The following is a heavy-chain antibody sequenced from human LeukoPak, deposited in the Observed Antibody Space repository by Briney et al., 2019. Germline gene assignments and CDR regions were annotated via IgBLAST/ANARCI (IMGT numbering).Heavy chain of an antibody. D-gene: IGHD3-10*01. J-gene: IGHJ6*03. CDR1: NAFITSGSYY. V-gene: IGHV4-61*09. CDR2: IYTNGST. CDR3: ATFLEASGSYYYYYMDV. Sequence: SETLSHTCTVSNAFITSGSYYWTWIRQSAGKGLEWIGHIYTNGSTTYNPSLKSRVTVSVDTSKNQFSLKLTSVTAADTAVYYCATFLEASGSYYYYYMDVWGKGTTVTVSS.